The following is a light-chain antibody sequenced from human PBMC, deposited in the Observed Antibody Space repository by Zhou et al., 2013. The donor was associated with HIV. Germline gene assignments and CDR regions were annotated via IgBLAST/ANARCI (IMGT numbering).Light chain of an antibody. Sequence: EIVMTQSPATLSVSPGERATLSCRASQSVSSSYLAWYQQKPGQAPRLLIYGASSRATGIPDRFSGSGSGTDFTLTISRLESEDFAVYYCQYHATSPLMCGFGQGTRLEIK. CDR3: QYHATSPLMCG. CDR1: QSVSSSY. V-gene: IGKV3-20*01. J-gene: IGKJ2*04. CDR2: GAS.